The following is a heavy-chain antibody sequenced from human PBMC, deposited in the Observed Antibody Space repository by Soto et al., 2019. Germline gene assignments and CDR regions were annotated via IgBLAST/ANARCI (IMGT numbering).Heavy chain of an antibody. J-gene: IGHJ6*02. Sequence: SETLSLTCTVSGGSISSYYWSWIRQPPGKGLEWIGYIYYSGSTNYNPSLKSRVTISVDTSKNQFSLKLSSVTAADTAVYYCASGPYSSSWYGGMDVWGRGTTVTVSS. D-gene: IGHD6-13*01. CDR1: GGSISSYY. V-gene: IGHV4-59*01. CDR2: IYYSGST. CDR3: ASGPYSSSWYGGMDV.